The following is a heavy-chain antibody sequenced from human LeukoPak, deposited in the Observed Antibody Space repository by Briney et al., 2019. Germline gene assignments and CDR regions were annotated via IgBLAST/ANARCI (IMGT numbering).Heavy chain of an antibody. D-gene: IGHD2-8*01. Sequence: GGSLRLSCAASGFTFSSYGMHWVRQAPGKGLEWVASIRYDGSNIYYGDSVKGRFTISRDNSKNTLYLQMNSLRAEDTAVYYCAKDRHFESNVLGYWGQGTLVTVSS. CDR3: AKDRHFESNVLGY. J-gene: IGHJ4*02. CDR1: GFTFSSYG. V-gene: IGHV3-30*02. CDR2: IRYDGSNI.